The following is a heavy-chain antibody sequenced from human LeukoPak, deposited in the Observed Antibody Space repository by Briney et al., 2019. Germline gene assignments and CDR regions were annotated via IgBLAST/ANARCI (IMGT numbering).Heavy chain of an antibody. CDR2: ISYSGTT. CDR3: ARSYDSSGYYHSTFDY. J-gene: IGHJ4*02. CDR1: GGSISSRPYY. D-gene: IGHD3-22*01. V-gene: IGHV4-39*07. Sequence: SETLSLTCTVSGGSISSRPYYWGWVRQPPGKGLEWIGTISYSGTTYYSPSLKSRVTISVDTSKNQFSLKLSSVTAADTAVYYCARSYDSSGYYHSTFDYWGQGTLVTVSS.